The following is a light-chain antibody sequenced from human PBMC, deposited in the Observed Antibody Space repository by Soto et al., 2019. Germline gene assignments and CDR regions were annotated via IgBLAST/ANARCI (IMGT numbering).Light chain of an antibody. Sequence: DIQMTQSPSSLSASVGDRVTITCRSSQGISNYLAWYQQKPGKVPKLLIYAASTLQSGVPSRFSGSGSGTDFTLTISSLLPEDVATYYCQKYNSAPPYTFGQGTKLEIK. V-gene: IGKV1-27*01. CDR3: QKYNSAPPYT. J-gene: IGKJ2*01. CDR1: QGISNY. CDR2: AAS.